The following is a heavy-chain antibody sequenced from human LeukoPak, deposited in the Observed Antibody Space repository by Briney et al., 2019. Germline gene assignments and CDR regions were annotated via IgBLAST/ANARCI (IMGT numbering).Heavy chain of an antibody. CDR3: ARQLAAAAALALYPKYFQH. CDR1: GGSISGYY. J-gene: IGHJ1*01. CDR2: IYYSGST. Sequence: SETLSLTCTVSGGSISGYYWSWIRQPPGKGLQWIGYIYYSGSTNYNPSLKSRVTISVDTSKNQFSLKLSSVTAADTAVYYCARQLAAAAALALYPKYFQHWGQGTLVTVSS. D-gene: IGHD6-13*01. V-gene: IGHV4-59*08.